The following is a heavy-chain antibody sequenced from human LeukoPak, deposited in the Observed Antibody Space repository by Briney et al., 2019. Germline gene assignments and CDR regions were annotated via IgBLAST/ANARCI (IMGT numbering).Heavy chain of an antibody. J-gene: IGHJ4*02. Sequence: GAPLRLSCAASGFTFSSYAVSWVRQAPGKGLEWVSTIGGSGISTYYADSVKGRFTISRDNSKNTLYVQMNSLRAEDTALYYCARGYSIGWYNSFDYWGEGTLVTVSS. CDR3: ARGYSIGWYNSFDY. CDR2: IGGSGIST. CDR1: GFTFSSYA. V-gene: IGHV3-23*01. D-gene: IGHD6-19*01.